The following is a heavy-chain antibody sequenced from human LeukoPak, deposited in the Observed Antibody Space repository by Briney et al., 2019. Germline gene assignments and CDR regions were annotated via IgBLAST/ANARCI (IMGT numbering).Heavy chain of an antibody. CDR1: GFTFSSFA. Sequence: GSLRLSCAASGFTFSSFAMSWIRQPPGKGLEWIGEINHSGSTNYNPSLKSRVTISVDTSKNQFSLKLSSVTAADTAVYYCARSRGLYLLRYFDYWGQGTLVTVSS. CDR3: ARSRGLYLLRYFDY. D-gene: IGHD3-10*01. CDR2: INHSGST. V-gene: IGHV4-34*01. J-gene: IGHJ4*02.